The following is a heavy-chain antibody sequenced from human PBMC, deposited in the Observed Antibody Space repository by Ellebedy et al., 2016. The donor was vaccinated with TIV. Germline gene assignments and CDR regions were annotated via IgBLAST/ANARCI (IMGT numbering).Heavy chain of an antibody. J-gene: IGHJ5*02. D-gene: IGHD2-21*01. CDR3: ARADSMQNWFDP. V-gene: IGHV1-24*01. CDR1: GYTLTELS. Sequence: ASVKVSXXVSGYTLTELSMHWVRQAPGKGLEWMGGFDPEDGETIYAQKFQGRVTMTEDTSTDTAYMELSSLRSEDTAVYYCARADSMQNWFDPWGQGTLVTVSS. CDR2: FDPEDGET.